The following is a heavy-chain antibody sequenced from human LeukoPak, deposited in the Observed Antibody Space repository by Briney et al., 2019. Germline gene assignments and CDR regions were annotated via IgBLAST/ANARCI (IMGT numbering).Heavy chain of an antibody. Sequence: ASVKVSCKASGYTFTGWYMHWVRQAPGQGLEWTGRINPNSGGTNYAQKFQGRVTMTRDTSISTAYMEMSRLGYDDTAVCYCASWPGSNCSSVNCPKSIDYWGQGTLVTVSS. D-gene: IGHD2-2*01. CDR2: INPNSGGT. J-gene: IGHJ4*02. CDR3: ASWPGSNCSSVNCPKSIDY. V-gene: IGHV1-2*06. CDR1: GYTFTGWY.